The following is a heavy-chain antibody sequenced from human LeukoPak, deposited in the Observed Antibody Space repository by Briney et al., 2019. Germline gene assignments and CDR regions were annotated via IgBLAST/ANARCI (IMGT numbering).Heavy chain of an antibody. D-gene: IGHD3-22*01. CDR2: ISSSSGYI. Sequence: GGSLRLSCAGSGFTFGSYAMNWVRQAPGKGLEWVSSISSSSGYIYYADSAKGRFTISRDNAKNSLYLQMDSLRAEDTAVYYCARAVVSSGTLDHWGQGTLVTVSS. J-gene: IGHJ4*02. CDR1: GFTFGSYA. CDR3: ARAVVSSGTLDH. V-gene: IGHV3-21*01.